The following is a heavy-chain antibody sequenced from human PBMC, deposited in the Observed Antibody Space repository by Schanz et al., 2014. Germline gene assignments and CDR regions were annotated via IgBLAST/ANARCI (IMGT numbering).Heavy chain of an antibody. D-gene: IGHD7-27*01. J-gene: IGHJ4*02. Sequence: EVQLVESGGGLVQPGGSLRLSCAASGFTFSDPYMDWVRQAPGKGLEWVGRIRNKANSYTTEYAASVIGRFTISRDDSKNSLYLQMNSLKTEDTAVYYCVRVALSGDRRKHFDYWGQGTVVTVSS. V-gene: IGHV3-72*01. CDR3: VRVALSGDRRKHFDY. CDR2: IRNKANSYTT. CDR1: GFTFSDPY.